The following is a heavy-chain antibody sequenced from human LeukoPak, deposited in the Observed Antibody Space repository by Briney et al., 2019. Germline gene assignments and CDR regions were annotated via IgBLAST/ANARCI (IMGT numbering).Heavy chain of an antibody. CDR3: ARLWFGEYYYYGMDV. CDR1: GGSISIYY. Sequence: LETLSLTCTVSGGSISIYYWSWIRQPPGKGLEWIGYIYYSGSTNYNPSLKSRVTISVDTSKNQFSLKLSSVTAADTAVYYCARLWFGEYYYYGMDVWGQGTTVTVSS. CDR2: IYYSGST. V-gene: IGHV4-59*01. J-gene: IGHJ6*02. D-gene: IGHD3-10*01.